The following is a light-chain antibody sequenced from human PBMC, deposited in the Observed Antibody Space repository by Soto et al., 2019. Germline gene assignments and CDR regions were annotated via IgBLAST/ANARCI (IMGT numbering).Light chain of an antibody. CDR3: QQYGSSTLT. CDR1: QSVSSSY. CDR2: GGS. V-gene: IGKV3-20*01. Sequence: EIVLTQSPGTLSLSPGERATLSCRASQSVSSSYLAWYQQKPGQAPRLLIYGGSSRATGIPDRFSGSGSGTDFTLTISRLEPEDFAVYYCQQYGSSTLTFGPGTKVDIK. J-gene: IGKJ3*01.